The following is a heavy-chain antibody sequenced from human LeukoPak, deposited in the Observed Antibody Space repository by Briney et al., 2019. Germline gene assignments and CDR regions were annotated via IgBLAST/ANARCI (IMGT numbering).Heavy chain of an antibody. D-gene: IGHD1-14*01. CDR3: ARQAEGSYYFDY. J-gene: IGHJ4*02. V-gene: IGHV3-23*01. CDR2: ISGTGATT. CDR1: GFTFSSYA. Sequence: GGSLRLSCAASGFTFSSYAMSWVRQVPGKGLEWVSVISGTGATTYYADPVKGRFTISRDNSKNTLDLQMSSLRAEDTAVYYCARQAEGSYYFDYWGQGTLVTVSS.